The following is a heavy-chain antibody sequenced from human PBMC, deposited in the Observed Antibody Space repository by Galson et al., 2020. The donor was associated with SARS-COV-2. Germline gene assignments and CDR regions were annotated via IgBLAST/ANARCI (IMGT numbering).Heavy chain of an antibody. J-gene: IGHJ2*01. Sequence: GESLKISCAASGFTFSSYSMNWVRQAPGKGLEWVSSISSSSSYIYYADSVKGRFTISRDNAKNSLYLQMNSLRAEDTAVYYCARDQELRYFDRYWYFDLWGRGTLVTVSS. D-gene: IGHD3-9*01. CDR2: ISSSSSYI. V-gene: IGHV3-21*01. CDR3: ARDQELRYFDRYWYFDL. CDR1: GFTFSSYS.